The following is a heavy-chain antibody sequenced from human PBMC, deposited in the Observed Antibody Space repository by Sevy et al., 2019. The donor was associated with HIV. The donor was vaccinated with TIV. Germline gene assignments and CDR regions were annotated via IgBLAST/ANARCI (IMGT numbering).Heavy chain of an antibody. CDR1: GGTFSSYA. CDR2: INPIFGTA. D-gene: IGHD1-26*01. J-gene: IGHJ3*02. Sequence: ASVKVSCKASGGTFSSYAISWVRQAPGQGLEWMGGINPIFGTANYAQKFQGRVTITTDESTSTAYMELSSLRSEDTAVYYLARESGSYYRVESRAFDIWGQGTMVTVSS. CDR3: ARESGSYYRVESRAFDI. V-gene: IGHV1-69*05.